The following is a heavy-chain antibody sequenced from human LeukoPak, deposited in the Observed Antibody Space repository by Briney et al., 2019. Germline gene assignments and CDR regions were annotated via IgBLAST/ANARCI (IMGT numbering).Heavy chain of an antibody. CDR2: IYYSGST. Sequence: SETLSPTCTVSGGSISSGDYYWSWIRQPPGKGLEWIGYIYYSGSTYYNPSLKSRVTISVDTSKNQFSLKLSSVTAADTAVYYCARDTPPNWFDPWGQGTLVTVSS. CDR1: GGSISSGDYY. CDR3: ARDTPPNWFDP. J-gene: IGHJ5*02. V-gene: IGHV4-30-4*01.